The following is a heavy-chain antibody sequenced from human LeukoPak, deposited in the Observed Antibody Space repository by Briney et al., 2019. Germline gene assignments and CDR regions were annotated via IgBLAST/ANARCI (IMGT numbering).Heavy chain of an antibody. V-gene: IGHV3-21*01. Sequence: GGSLRLSCAASGFTFSSYTMNWVRQTPGKGLEWVSSISSSSSYIYYADSVKGRFTISRDNAKNSLYLQMNNLRVEDTAVYYCARGSLGGDGCWGQGTLVTVSS. D-gene: IGHD5-24*01. CDR2: ISSSSSYI. CDR3: ARGSLGGDGC. CDR1: GFTFSSYT. J-gene: IGHJ4*02.